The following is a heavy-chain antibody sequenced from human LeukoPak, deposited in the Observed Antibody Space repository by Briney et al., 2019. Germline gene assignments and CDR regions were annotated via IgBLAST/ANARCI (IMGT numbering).Heavy chain of an antibody. V-gene: IGHV3-23*01. CDR2: INDRGDNT. D-gene: IGHD1-26*01. J-gene: IGHJ4*02. Sequence: GGPLRLSCAASGYTFSSYAMTWVRQAPGKGLEWVSAINDRGDNTYYADSVKGRFTISRDNSKNTLYLQMNSLRAEDTAVYYCAKGYRGNYDYWGQGVLVTVSS. CDR1: GYTFSSYA. CDR3: AKGYRGNYDY.